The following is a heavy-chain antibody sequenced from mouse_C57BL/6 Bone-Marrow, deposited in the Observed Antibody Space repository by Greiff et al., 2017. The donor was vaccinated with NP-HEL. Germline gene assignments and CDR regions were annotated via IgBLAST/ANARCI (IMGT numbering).Heavy chain of an antibody. V-gene: IGHV14-4*01. J-gene: IGHJ2*01. D-gene: IGHD1-1*01. CDR2: IDPENGDT. Sequence: VQLQQSGAELVRPGASVKLSCTASGFNIKDDYMHWVKQRPEQGLEWIGWIDPENGDTEYASKFQGTATITADTSSNTAYLQLSSLTSEDTAVYYCTVPDDYGQDYWGQGTTLTVSS. CDR1: GFNIKDDY. CDR3: TVPDDYGQDY.